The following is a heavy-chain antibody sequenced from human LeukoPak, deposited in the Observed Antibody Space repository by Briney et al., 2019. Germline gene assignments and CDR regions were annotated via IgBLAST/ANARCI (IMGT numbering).Heavy chain of an antibody. Sequence: GGSLRLSCAASGFIFSSYAMSWVRQAPGKGLEWVSTISGSGGSTYYADSVKGRFTISRDNSKNTVYLQMNSLRAEDTAVYYCARDRRTTTVFDYWGQGTLVTVSS. V-gene: IGHV3-23*01. CDR1: GFIFSSYA. D-gene: IGHD1-1*01. CDR3: ARDRRTTTVFDY. CDR2: ISGSGGST. J-gene: IGHJ4*02.